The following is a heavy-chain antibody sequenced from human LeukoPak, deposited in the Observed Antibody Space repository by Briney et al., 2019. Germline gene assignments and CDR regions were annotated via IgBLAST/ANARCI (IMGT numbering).Heavy chain of an antibody. D-gene: IGHD6-19*01. CDR2: IIPIFGTA. Sequence: ASVKVSCKASGGTFSSYAISWVRQAPGQGLEWMGRIIPIFGTANYAQKFQGRVTITTDESTSTAYMELSSLRSEDTAVYYCAVDSSGWYGENYYFDYWGQGTLVTVSS. CDR3: AVDSSGWYGENYYFDY. J-gene: IGHJ4*02. CDR1: GGTFSSYA. V-gene: IGHV1-69*05.